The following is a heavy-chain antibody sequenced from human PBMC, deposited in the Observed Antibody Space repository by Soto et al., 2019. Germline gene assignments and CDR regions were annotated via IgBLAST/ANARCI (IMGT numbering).Heavy chain of an antibody. V-gene: IGHV3-7*03. J-gene: IGHJ4*02. Sequence: GGSLRLSCAASGISTSSYWMGWVRQAPGRGLEWVASIKKDGSEKYYMDSLKGRFTISRDNALNSLYLQMNSLRAEDTAVYFCVTGYHSDYWGQGTLVTVSS. D-gene: IGHD5-18*01. CDR2: IKKDGSEK. CDR3: VTGYHSDY. CDR1: GISTSSYW.